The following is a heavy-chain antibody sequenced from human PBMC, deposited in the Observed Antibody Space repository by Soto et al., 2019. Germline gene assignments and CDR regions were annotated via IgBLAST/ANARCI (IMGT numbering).Heavy chain of an antibody. CDR1: GFSLSTGGVG. CDR3: AHTRGSSFVRGVTNWFDP. D-gene: IGHD3-10*01. V-gene: IGHV2-5*02. Sequence: QITLKESGPTLVKPTQTVTLTCTFSGFSLSTGGVGVGWIRQPPGKALEWLALIYWDDDKRYSPSLETRLTITKDTSKNQVVLTVTNMDPVDTATYYCAHTRGSSFVRGVTNWFDPWGQGILFTVSS. CDR2: IYWDDDK. J-gene: IGHJ5*02.